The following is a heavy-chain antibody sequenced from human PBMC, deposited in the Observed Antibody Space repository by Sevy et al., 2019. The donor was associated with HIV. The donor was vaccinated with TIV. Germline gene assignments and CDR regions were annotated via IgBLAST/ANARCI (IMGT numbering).Heavy chain of an antibody. CDR3: ARAPGDIVVVVAATPDNWFDP. J-gene: IGHJ5*02. V-gene: IGHV3-48*01. CDR2: ISSSSSTI. CDR1: GFTFSSYS. Sequence: GGSLRLSCAASGFTFSSYSMNWVRQAPGKGLEWVSYISSSSSTIYYADSVKGRFTISRDNAKNSLYLQMNSLRAEDKAVYYCARAPGDIVVVVAATPDNWFDPWGQGTLVTVSS. D-gene: IGHD2-15*01.